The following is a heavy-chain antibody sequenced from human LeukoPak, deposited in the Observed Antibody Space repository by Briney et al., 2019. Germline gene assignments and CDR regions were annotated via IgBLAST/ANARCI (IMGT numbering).Heavy chain of an antibody. D-gene: IGHD6-13*01. V-gene: IGHV4-34*01. Sequence: PSETLSLTCGVYGGSFSGYYWNWIRQPPGKGLERIGEINHSGSTNYNPSLKSRLTISVDTSKNQFSLKLTSMTAADTAVYYCARGSGSGSSWYYYWGQGALVTVSS. CDR1: GGSFSGYY. CDR2: INHSGST. J-gene: IGHJ4*02. CDR3: ARGSGSGSSWYYY.